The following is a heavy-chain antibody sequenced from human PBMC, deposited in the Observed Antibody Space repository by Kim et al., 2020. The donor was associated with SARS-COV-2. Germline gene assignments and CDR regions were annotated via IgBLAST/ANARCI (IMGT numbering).Heavy chain of an antibody. D-gene: IGHD3-10*01. Sequence: YSQSFPGRVTITRDTAATTAYMELSSLTSKDTAVYYCAREGSGSYNWLDPWGQGTLVTVSS. V-gene: IGHV1-3*01. J-gene: IGHJ5*02. CDR3: AREGSGSYNWLDP.